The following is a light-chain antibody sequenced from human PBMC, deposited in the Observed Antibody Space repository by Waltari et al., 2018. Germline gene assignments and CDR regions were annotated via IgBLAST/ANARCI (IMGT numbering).Light chain of an antibody. V-gene: IGLV3-19*01. CDR2: GKN. Sequence: SSELTQDPAVSVALGQTVRITCQGDSLRSYYASWYQQKPGQDPVLVIYGKNKRPSGIPDLFSGSSSGNTASLTITGAQAEDEADYYCNSRDSSGNHLKVFGTGTKVTVL. CDR1: SLRSYY. CDR3: NSRDSSGNHLKV. J-gene: IGLJ1*01.